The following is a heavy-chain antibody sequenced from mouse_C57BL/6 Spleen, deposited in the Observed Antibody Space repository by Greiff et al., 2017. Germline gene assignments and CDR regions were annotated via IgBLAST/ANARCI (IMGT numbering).Heavy chain of an antibody. CDR1: GYTFTSYW. Sequence: QVQLQQPGAELVKPGASVKVSCKASGYTFTSYWMHWVKQRPGQGLEWIGRIHPSDSDTNYNQKFKGKATLTVDKSSNTAYMQLSSLTSEDSAVYYCAMPPHYCGSSDGYFDVWGTGTTVTVSS. CDR2: IHPSDSDT. V-gene: IGHV1-74*01. CDR3: AMPPHYCGSSDGYFDV. D-gene: IGHD1-1*01. J-gene: IGHJ1*03.